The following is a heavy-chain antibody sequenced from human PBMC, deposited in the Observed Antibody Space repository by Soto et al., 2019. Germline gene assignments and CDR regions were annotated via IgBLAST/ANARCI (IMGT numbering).Heavy chain of an antibody. Sequence: QVQLVGSGGGVVQPGRSLRLSCAASGFTFSRYGMHWDRQAPGKGLEWVALMSSDGSNKYYADSVKGRFAISRDNSKNTLYLQMNSLRAEDTAVYYCARDTYYYDSSGYYYASWGQGTLVTVSS. CDR3: ARDTYYYDSSGYYYAS. D-gene: IGHD3-22*01. CDR2: MSSDGSNK. V-gene: IGHV3-30*03. CDR1: GFTFSRYG. J-gene: IGHJ4*02.